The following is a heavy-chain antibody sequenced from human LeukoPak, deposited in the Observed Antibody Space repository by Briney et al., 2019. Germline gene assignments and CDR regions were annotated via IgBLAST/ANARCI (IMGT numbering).Heavy chain of an antibody. Sequence: SETLSLTCTVYGGSISSSSFYWSWIRQPPGKGLEWIGYIHYSGSTNYNPSLKGRVTISVDTSKNQFSLRLSSVTAADTAVYYCTRHLDYYGSGSYEYWGQGTLVTVSS. CDR3: TRHLDYYGSGSYEY. V-gene: IGHV4-61*05. D-gene: IGHD3-10*01. CDR1: GGSISSSSFY. J-gene: IGHJ4*02. CDR2: IHYSGST.